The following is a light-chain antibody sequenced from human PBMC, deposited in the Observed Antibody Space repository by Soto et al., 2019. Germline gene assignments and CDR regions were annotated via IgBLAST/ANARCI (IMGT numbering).Light chain of an antibody. CDR2: AAY. CDR1: QDIDNY. CDR3: QQYDTRPTMT. J-gene: IGKJ5*01. V-gene: IGKV1-33*01. Sequence: IQLTQSPSSLSSSVGESVTITCRASQDIDNYLNWYQHRPGEAPKLLIYAAYYLETGVPARFSGSGSGTDSSFTITSLQPEDSATYYCQQYDTRPTMTFGQGTRLEIK.